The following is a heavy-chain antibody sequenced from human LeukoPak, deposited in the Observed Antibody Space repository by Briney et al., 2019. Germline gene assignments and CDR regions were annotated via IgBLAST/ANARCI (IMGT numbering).Heavy chain of an antibody. Sequence: GESLKISCKGSGYSFISYWIGWVRQLPGKGLEWMGIIYPGDSDTKYSPSFQGQVTISADKPISTAYLQWSSLKASDTAVYYCARHTSSSSPIFYWGQGTLVTVSS. D-gene: IGHD6-6*01. J-gene: IGHJ4*02. CDR3: ARHTSSSSPIFY. V-gene: IGHV5-51*01. CDR2: IYPGDSDT. CDR1: GYSFISYW.